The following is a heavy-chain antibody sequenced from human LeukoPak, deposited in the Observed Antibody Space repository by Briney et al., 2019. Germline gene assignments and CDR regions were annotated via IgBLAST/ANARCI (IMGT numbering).Heavy chain of an antibody. D-gene: IGHD2-2*01. CDR2: IIPIFGTA. CDR1: GGTFSSYA. J-gene: IGHJ3*02. CDR3: ARDEDIVVVPAASGAFDI. Sequence: GASVKVSCKASGGTFSSYAISWVRQAPGQGLEWMGGIIPIFGTANYAQKFQGRVTITTDESTSTAYMELSSLRSEDTAVYYCARDEDIVVVPAASGAFDIWGQGTMVTVSS. V-gene: IGHV1-69*05.